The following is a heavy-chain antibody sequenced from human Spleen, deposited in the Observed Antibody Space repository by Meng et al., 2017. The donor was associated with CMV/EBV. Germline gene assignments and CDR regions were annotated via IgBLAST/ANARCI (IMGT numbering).Heavy chain of an antibody. J-gene: IGHJ5*02. CDR2: IIPTLGLL. CDR1: GGTFSSYS. D-gene: IGHD3-16*01. CDR3: AGSGGWELGGNWFDT. V-gene: IGHV1-69*10. Sequence: SGGTFSSYSIGWVRQAPGQGLEWIGGIIPTLGLLSYAQKFRGRVAISADKSTGTAHMVLSSLSSEDTAVYYCAGSGGWELGGNWFDTWGQGTLVTVSS.